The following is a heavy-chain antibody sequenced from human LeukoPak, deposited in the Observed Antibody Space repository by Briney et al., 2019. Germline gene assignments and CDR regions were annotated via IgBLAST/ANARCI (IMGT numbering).Heavy chain of an antibody. D-gene: IGHD5-24*01. CDR2: ISSSSSYI. J-gene: IGHJ4*02. CDR3: ARGKFVRDGYNSLCY. V-gene: IGHV3-21*01. Sequence: GGSLRLSCAASGFTFSSYWMHWVRQAPGKGLEWVSSISSSSSYIYYADSVKGRFTISRDNAKNSLYLQMNSLRAEDTAVYYCARGKFVRDGYNSLCYWGQGTLVTVSS. CDR1: GFTFSSYW.